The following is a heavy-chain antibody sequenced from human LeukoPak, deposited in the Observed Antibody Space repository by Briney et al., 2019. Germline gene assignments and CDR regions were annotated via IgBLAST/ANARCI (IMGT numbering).Heavy chain of an antibody. CDR2: IFVDGSST. J-gene: IGHJ6*02. CDR3: ARAGASYAMDV. Sequence: GGSLRLSCVASGFTFSSYSMHWVRQAPGKGLVWVSRIFVDGSSTSYADSVKGRFTISRDNTKNTLYLQMSSLRDDDTAVYYCARAGASYAMDVWGQGTTVTVSS. CDR1: GFTFSSYS. D-gene: IGHD1-14*01. V-gene: IGHV3-74*01.